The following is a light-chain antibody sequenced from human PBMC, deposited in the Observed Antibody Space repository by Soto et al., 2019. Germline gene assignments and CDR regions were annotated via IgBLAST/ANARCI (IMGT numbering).Light chain of an antibody. Sequence: QSVLTQPASVSGSPGQSITISCTETSSDVGGYNYVSWYQQHPGKAPKLMIYEVSNRPSGVSNRFSGSKSGNTASLTISGLQAEDEADYYCSSYTSSSTLVFGNGTKVTVL. CDR3: SSYTSSSTLV. J-gene: IGLJ1*01. V-gene: IGLV2-14*01. CDR2: EVS. CDR1: SSDVGGYNY.